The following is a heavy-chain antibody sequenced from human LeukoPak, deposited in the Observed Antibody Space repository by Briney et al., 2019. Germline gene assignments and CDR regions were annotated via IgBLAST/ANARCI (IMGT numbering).Heavy chain of an antibody. J-gene: IGHJ6*02. V-gene: IGHV4-59*08. CDR2: IYYSGST. Sequence: SETLSLTCTVSGGSISSYYWSWIRQPPGKGLEWIGYIYYSGSTNYNPSLKSRVTISVDTSKNQFSLKLSSVTAADTAVYYCARHSDNYDFWSGYLYGMDVWGQGITVTVSS. CDR1: GGSISSYY. D-gene: IGHD3-3*01. CDR3: ARHSDNYDFWSGYLYGMDV.